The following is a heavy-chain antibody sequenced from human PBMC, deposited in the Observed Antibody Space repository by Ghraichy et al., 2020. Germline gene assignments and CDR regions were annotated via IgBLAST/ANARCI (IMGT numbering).Heavy chain of an antibody. CDR2: ISWDGGST. CDR3: AKDISVTNEPYSYYYGMDV. V-gene: IGHV3-43*01. D-gene: IGHD2-8*01. J-gene: IGHJ6*02. Sequence: GGSLRLSCAASGFTFDDYTMHWVRQAPGKGLEWVSLISWDGGSTYYADSVKGRFTISRDNSKNSLYLQMNSLRTEDTALYYCAKDISVTNEPYSYYYGMDVWGQGTTVTVSS. CDR1: GFTFDDYT.